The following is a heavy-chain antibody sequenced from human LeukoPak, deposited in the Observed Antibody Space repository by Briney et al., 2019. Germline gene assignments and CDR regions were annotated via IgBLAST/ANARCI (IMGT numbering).Heavy chain of an antibody. J-gene: IGHJ4*02. V-gene: IGHV5-51*01. CDR2: IYPGDSDT. CDR1: GYTFTSYW. Sequence: GESLKISCEGSGYTFTSYWIGWVRQMPGKGLEWMGIIYPGDSDTRYSPSFQGQVTISADKSISTAYLQWSSLKASDTAMYYCARAPTVVTPGPFDYWGQGTLVTVSS. D-gene: IGHD4-23*01. CDR3: ARAPTVVTPGPFDY.